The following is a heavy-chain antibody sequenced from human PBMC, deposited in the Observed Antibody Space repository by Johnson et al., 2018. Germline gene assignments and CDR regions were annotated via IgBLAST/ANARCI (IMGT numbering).Heavy chain of an antibody. CDR1: GYSFTSYW. J-gene: IGHJ3*02. CDR2: IYPGASDT. CDR3: ETATTTGTTDDAFDI. V-gene: IGHV5-51*01. D-gene: IGHD1-1*01. Sequence: VQLVESGAEVKKPGESLKISCKCSGYSFTSYWIGWVGQMPGNGLEWMGNIYPGASDTRSSPSFQGPVPLSADKSISTAYLQWRSLKAPDTATYYRETATTTGTTDDAFDIWGQGTMVTVSS.